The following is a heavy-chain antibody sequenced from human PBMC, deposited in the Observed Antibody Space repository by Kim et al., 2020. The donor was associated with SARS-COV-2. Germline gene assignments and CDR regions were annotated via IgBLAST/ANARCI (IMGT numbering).Heavy chain of an antibody. CDR2: FSSSSATI. CDR1: GFTFSSYS. J-gene: IGHJ3*01. D-gene: IGHD6-13*01. Sequence: GGSLRRSCEGSGFTFSSYSMNWVRQAPGKGLEWVSFFSSSSATIYYADSVKGRFTISRDNAKNSLFLQMDSLRDEDTAVYYCARVRYSSTWFDAFDLWGQGTMVTVSS. CDR3: ARVRYSSTWFDAFDL. V-gene: IGHV3-48*02.